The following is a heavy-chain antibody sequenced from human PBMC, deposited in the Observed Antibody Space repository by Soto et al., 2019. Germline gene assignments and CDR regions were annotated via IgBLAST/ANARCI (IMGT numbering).Heavy chain of an antibody. Sequence: SVKVSCKASGGTFSSYSINWVRQAPGQGLERMGEIIPIFGTANYAQKFQGRVTITADESTSTAYMELSSLRSEDTAVYYCARDGGRHSGGIDYWGQGTLVTVSS. CDR2: IIPIFGTA. J-gene: IGHJ4*02. D-gene: IGHD1-26*01. CDR1: GGTFSSYS. CDR3: ARDGGRHSGGIDY. V-gene: IGHV1-69*13.